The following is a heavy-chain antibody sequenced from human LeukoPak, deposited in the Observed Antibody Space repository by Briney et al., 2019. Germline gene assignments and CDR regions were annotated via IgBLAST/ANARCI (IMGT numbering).Heavy chain of an antibody. CDR2: ISAYNGNT. D-gene: IGHD1-26*01. Sequence: ASVKVSCKASGYTFTSYGISWVRQAPGQGLEWIGWISAYNGNTNYAQKLQGRVTMTTDTSTSTAYMELRSLRSDDTAVYYCARFRLSGSYYDPFDYWGQGTLVTVSS. J-gene: IGHJ4*02. CDR1: GYTFTSYG. V-gene: IGHV1-18*01. CDR3: ARFRLSGSYYDPFDY.